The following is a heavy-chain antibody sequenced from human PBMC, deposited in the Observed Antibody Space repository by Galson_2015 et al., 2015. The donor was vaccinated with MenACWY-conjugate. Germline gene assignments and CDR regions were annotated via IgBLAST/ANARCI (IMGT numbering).Heavy chain of an antibody. V-gene: IGHV3-30*02. CDR2: ERYNGSNK. J-gene: IGHJ4*02. CDR1: GFTFNSYG. CDR3: ARRGMTGATPFDY. Sequence: SLRLSCAASGFTFNSYGIHWVRQAPGKELEWVAFERYNGSNKYYGNSVKGRFTISRDNSKNTLYLQMSSLRPEDTAVYYCARRGMTGATPFDYWGQGTLVTVSS. D-gene: IGHD1-20*01.